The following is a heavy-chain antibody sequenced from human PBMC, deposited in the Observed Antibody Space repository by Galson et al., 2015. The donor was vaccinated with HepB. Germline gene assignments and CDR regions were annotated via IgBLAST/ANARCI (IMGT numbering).Heavy chain of an antibody. CDR1: GFTFSSYS. CDR2: ISSSSSYI. J-gene: IGHJ4*02. V-gene: IGHV3-21*01. Sequence: SLRLSCAASGFTFSSYSMNWVRPAPGKGLEWVSSISSSSSYIYYADSVKGRFTISRDNAKNSLYLQMNSLRAEDTAVYYCARTLYGDYGIFDYWGQGTLVTVSS. D-gene: IGHD4-17*01. CDR3: ARTLYGDYGIFDY.